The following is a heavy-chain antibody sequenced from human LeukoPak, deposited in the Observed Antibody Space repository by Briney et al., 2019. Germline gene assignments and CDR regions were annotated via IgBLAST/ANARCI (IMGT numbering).Heavy chain of an antibody. CDR1: GFTFSTYW. V-gene: IGHV3-74*01. J-gene: IGHJ3*02. CDR2: INSDGSST. CDR3: ARLGDDFWSGYAYAFDI. Sequence: GGSLRPSCAASGFTFSTYWMHWVRQAAGKGLVWVSRINSDGSSTTYADSVKGRFTISRDNAKNTLYLQMNSLRAEDTAVYYCARLGDDFWSGYAYAFDIWGQGTMVAVSS. D-gene: IGHD3-3*01.